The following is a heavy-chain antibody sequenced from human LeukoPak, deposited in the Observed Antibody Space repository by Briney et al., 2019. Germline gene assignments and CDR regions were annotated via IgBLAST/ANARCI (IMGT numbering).Heavy chain of an antibody. CDR2: ISGSGGST. V-gene: IGHV3-23*01. J-gene: IGHJ4*02. D-gene: IGHD3-22*01. CDR3: AKDMYYYDSSGYLFDY. Sequence: PGGSLRLSCAASGFTFSSYAMSWVRQAPGKGLEWVSAISGSGGSTYYADSVKGRFTISRDNSKNTLYLRMNSLRAEDTAVYYCAKDMYYYDSSGYLFDYWGQGTLVTVSS. CDR1: GFTFSSYA.